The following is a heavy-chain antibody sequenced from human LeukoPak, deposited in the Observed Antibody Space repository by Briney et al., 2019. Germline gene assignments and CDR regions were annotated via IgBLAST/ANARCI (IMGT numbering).Heavy chain of an antibody. D-gene: IGHD1-26*01. J-gene: IGHJ4*02. CDR3: AKVRGSYFRGLPDY. CDR1: GFTFVDYA. CDR2: ISWNSGSI. Sequence: GGSLRLSCAASGFTFVDYAMHWVRQAPGKGLEWVSGISWNSGSIGYADSVKGRFTISRDNAKNSLYLQMNSLRAEDTALYYCAKVRGSYFRGLPDYWGQGTLVTVSS. V-gene: IGHV3-9*01.